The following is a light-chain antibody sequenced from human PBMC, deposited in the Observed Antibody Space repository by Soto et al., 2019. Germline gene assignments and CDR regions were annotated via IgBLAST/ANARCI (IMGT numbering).Light chain of an antibody. J-gene: IGKJ1*01. V-gene: IGKV3-15*01. CDR3: QHYSNCPRT. Sequence: EIVMTQSPATLSVSPGERATLSCRASQSVSSNLAWYQQTPGQAPRLLIYGASTRATGIPARFSGSGSGTEFTLTISSLQSEDFAVYYCQHYSNCPRTFGQGTKVEIK. CDR2: GAS. CDR1: QSVSSN.